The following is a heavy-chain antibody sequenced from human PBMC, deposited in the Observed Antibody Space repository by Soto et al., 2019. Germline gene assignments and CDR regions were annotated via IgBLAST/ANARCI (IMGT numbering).Heavy chain of an antibody. V-gene: IGHV3-53*01. D-gene: IGHD6-6*01. J-gene: IGHJ6*02. Sequence: PVGSLRLSCAASGFTVSSNYMSWVRQAPGKGLEWVSVIYSGGSTYYADSVKGRFAISRDNSKNTLYLQMNSLRAEDTAVYYCASWYSSSSGGVWGYYYGMDVWGQGTTVTVSS. CDR2: IYSGGST. CDR3: ASWYSSSSGGVWGYYYGMDV. CDR1: GFTVSSNY.